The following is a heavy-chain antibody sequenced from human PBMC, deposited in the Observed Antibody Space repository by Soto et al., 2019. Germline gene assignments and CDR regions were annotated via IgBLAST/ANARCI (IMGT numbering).Heavy chain of an antibody. Sequence: QVQLQESGPGLVKPSETLSLTCTVSGGSISSYYWSWIRQPPGKGLECIGYIYYIGSTNYNPSLKRRGTNALDTANNQFSLTLSSVNAADTAVYYCARRYGSCFDYWGQGTLVTVSS. CDR3: ARRYGSCFDY. CDR1: GGSISSYY. J-gene: IGHJ4*02. CDR2: IYYIGST. D-gene: IGHD3-16*01. V-gene: IGHV4-59*08.